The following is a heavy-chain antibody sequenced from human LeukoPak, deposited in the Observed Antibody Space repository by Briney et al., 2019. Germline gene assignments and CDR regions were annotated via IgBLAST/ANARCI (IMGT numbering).Heavy chain of an antibody. CDR2: INTDGSST. CDR1: GFTFSSYL. D-gene: IGHD1-26*01. Sequence: GGSLRLSCVASGFTFSSYLMHWVRQAPGKGLVWVSRINTDGSSTTYADSVKGRFTISRDNAKNTLFLQMNSLRAEDTAVYYCGRARVGATVVSPAVGFWGQGTLVTVSS. V-gene: IGHV3-74*01. J-gene: IGHJ4*02. CDR3: GRARVGATVVSPAVGF.